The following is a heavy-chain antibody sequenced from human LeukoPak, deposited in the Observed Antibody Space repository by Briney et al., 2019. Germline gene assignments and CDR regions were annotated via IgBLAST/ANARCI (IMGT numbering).Heavy chain of an antibody. CDR2: IGAYNGDT. Sequence: GASVKVSCKPSGYTFTSFGISWVRQAPGQGLEWMGLIGAYNGDTNYAQKFQGRVTMTTDTSTSTAYMDLRSLRSDDTAVYYCTRDHCSGDNCPSFDYWGQGTLVTVSS. CDR1: GYTFTSFG. J-gene: IGHJ4*02. CDR3: TRDHCSGDNCPSFDY. D-gene: IGHD2-15*01. V-gene: IGHV1-18*04.